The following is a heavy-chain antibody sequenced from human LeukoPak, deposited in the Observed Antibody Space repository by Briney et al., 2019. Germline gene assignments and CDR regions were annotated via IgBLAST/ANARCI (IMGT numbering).Heavy chain of an antibody. J-gene: IGHJ3*02. Sequence: GGSLRLSCAASGFTFSTYAMTWVRQAPGKGLEWVSTIIGSGTSTYYADSVKGRFTISRDNSKNTLYLQMNSLRAEDTAVYYCARDFSWYNAFDIWGQGTMVTVSS. V-gene: IGHV3-23*01. CDR3: ARDFSWYNAFDI. CDR2: IIGSGTST. D-gene: IGHD6-13*01. CDR1: GFTFSTYA.